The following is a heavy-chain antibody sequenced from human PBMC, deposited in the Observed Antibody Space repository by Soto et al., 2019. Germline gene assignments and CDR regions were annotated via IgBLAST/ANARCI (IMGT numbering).Heavy chain of an antibody. CDR3: ARAPDYGPHLAY. CDR2: IRQDGAEK. V-gene: IGHV3-7*03. CDR1: GYTFSNYY. D-gene: IGHD4-17*01. Sequence: RGSRRLACRASGYTFSNYYIIWVRQSPGKGLEWVANIRQDGAEKYYVASVTGRCTISRDNTQNSMYLRMNSLRADDTALYYCARAPDYGPHLAYWGQGILVTVPS. J-gene: IGHJ4*02.